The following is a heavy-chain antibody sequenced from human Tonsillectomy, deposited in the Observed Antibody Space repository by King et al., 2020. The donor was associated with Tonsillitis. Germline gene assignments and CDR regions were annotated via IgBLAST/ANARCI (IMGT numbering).Heavy chain of an antibody. V-gene: IGHV3-48*03. CDR2: ISSSGITI. J-gene: IGHJ4*02. D-gene: IGHD6-13*01. Sequence: EVQLVESGGGLVQPGGSLRLSCAASGFTFSSYEMNWVRQAPGKGLEWVSYISSSGITIYYADSVKGRVTISRDNAKNSLYMQMNSLRAEDTAVYYCARAAAGVRYFDYWGQGTLVTVSS. CDR1: GFTFSSYE. CDR3: ARAAAGVRYFDY.